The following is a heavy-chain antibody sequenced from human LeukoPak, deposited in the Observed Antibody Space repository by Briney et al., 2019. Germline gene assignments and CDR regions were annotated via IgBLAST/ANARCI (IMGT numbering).Heavy chain of an antibody. Sequence: SETLSLTCTVSGGSISSSSYYWGWIRQPPGKGLEWIGNIFYSGSPNYNPSLKSRVTFSVDTSKNQFSLKLNSVTAADTAVYYCARGGDYGDLRYFDYWGQGTLVTVSS. CDR3: ARGGDYGDLRYFDY. CDR2: IFYSGSP. CDR1: GGSISSSSYY. D-gene: IGHD4-17*01. J-gene: IGHJ4*02. V-gene: IGHV4-61*05.